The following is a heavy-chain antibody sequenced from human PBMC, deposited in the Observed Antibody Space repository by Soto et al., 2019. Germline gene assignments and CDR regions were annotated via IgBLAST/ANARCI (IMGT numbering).Heavy chain of an antibody. CDR1: GYTFTGYA. J-gene: IGHJ4*02. Sequence: QVQLVQSGAEEKKPGASVKVSCEASGYTFTGYAIHWVRQAPGQRLEWMGWINAGNGNTKYSQKFQGRVTITRDTSASTAYMALSSLRSEDTAVYYCARSAISPFGGLIGPFDYWGQGNLVIVSS. V-gene: IGHV1-3*05. D-gene: IGHD3-16*02. CDR3: ARSAISPFGGLIGPFDY. CDR2: INAGNGNT.